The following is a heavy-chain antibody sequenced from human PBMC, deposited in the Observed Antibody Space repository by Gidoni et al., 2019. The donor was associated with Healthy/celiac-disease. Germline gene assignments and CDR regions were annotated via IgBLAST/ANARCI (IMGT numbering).Heavy chain of an antibody. D-gene: IGHD6-13*01. J-gene: IGHJ4*02. CDR1: GFTFSSYA. V-gene: IGHV3-23*01. Sequence: EVQLLESGGGLVQPGGYLRLSCSACGFTFSSYAMSWVRQAPGKGLEWVSAISGSGGSTYYADSVKGRFTISRDNSKNTLYLQMNSLRAEDTAVYYCAYTRSSWYNFDYWGQGTLVTVSS. CDR3: AYTRSSWYNFDY. CDR2: ISGSGGST.